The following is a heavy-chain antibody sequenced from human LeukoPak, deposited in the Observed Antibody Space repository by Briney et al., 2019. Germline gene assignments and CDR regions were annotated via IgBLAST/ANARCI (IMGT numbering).Heavy chain of an antibody. CDR2: IRSKANSDAT. V-gene: IGHV3-73*01. CDR3: AKGSRPPYSSGWHGVY. CDR1: GFTFSDST. D-gene: IGHD6-19*01. Sequence: GGSLKLSCAASGFTFSDSTMHWVRQASGKGLEWVGRIRSKANSDATAYAASVKGRFTISRDDSKNTAYLQMNSLKTEDTAVYYCAKGSRPPYSSGWHGVYWGQGTLVTVSS. J-gene: IGHJ4*02.